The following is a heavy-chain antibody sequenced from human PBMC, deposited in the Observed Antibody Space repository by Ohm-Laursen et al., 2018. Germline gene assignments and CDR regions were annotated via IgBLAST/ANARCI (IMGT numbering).Heavy chain of an antibody. V-gene: IGHV3-23*01. D-gene: IGHD3-3*02. CDR1: GFTFSSYA. CDR3: ATPTPRIFGLVPSQGFDP. Sequence: SLRLSCTASGFTFSSYAMSWVRQAPGKGLEWVSGISGSGGNTYYADSVKGRFTISRDNSKNTLYLQMNSLRAEDTAIYYCATPTPRIFGLVPSQGFDPWGQGTLVTVSS. J-gene: IGHJ5*02. CDR2: ISGSGGNT.